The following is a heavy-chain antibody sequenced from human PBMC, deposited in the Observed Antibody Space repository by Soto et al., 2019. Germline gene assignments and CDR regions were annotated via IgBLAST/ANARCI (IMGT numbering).Heavy chain of an antibody. J-gene: IGHJ3*02. CDR2: ISSRSSNI. CDR3: ARDELRFDSYAFDI. D-gene: IGHD3-3*01. CDR1: GFTFSSFS. Sequence: PGGSLRLSCAASGFTFSSFSMTWVRQAPGKGLEWVSYISSRSSNIYYADSVKGRFTISRDNAKNSLYLQMNSLRAEDTAVYFCARDELRFDSYAFDIWGQGTLVTVSS. V-gene: IGHV3-48*01.